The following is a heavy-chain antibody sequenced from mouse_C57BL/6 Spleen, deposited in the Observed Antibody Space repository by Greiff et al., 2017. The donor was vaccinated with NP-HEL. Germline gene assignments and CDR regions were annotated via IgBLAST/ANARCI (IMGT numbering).Heavy chain of an antibody. CDR2: IDPSDSYT. J-gene: IGHJ4*01. D-gene: IGHD1-1*01. V-gene: IGHV1-69*01. CDR1: GYTFTSYW. Sequence: QVQLQQPGAELVMPGASVKLSCKASGYTFTSYWMHWVKQRPGQGLEWIGEIDPSDSYTNYNQKFKGKSTLTVDKSSSTAYMQLSSLTSEDSAVYYCARSYYYGSSDAMDYWGQGTSVTVSS. CDR3: ARSYYYGSSDAMDY.